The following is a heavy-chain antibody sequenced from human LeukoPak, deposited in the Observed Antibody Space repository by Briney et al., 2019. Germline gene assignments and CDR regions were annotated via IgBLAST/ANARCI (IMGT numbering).Heavy chain of an antibody. Sequence: SETLSLTCTVSGGSISSYYWSWIRQPPGKGLEWIGYIYYSGSNNYNPSLKSRVTISVDTSKNQFSLKLSSVTAADTAVYYCATSSTSLGAFDIWGQGTMVTVSS. V-gene: IGHV4-59*01. CDR3: ATSSTSLGAFDI. J-gene: IGHJ3*02. D-gene: IGHD2-2*01. CDR2: IYYSGSN. CDR1: GGSISSYY.